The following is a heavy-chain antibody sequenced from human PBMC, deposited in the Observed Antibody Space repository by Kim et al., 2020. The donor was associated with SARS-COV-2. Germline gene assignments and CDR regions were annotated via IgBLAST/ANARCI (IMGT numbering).Heavy chain of an antibody. CDR3: ARHVGDDGGFHACDY. CDR2: IHNNGRTST. Sequence: SETLSLTCTVSGGSIHGYYLSWVRQPPGKGLEWFGYIHNNGRTSTNCNPSLMSRVSLSIDTSKNQFSLNLSPVTAADTADYCCARHVGDDGGFHACDYWG. V-gene: IGHV4-59*01. D-gene: IGHD2-21*01. J-gene: IGHJ4*01. CDR1: GGSIHGYY.